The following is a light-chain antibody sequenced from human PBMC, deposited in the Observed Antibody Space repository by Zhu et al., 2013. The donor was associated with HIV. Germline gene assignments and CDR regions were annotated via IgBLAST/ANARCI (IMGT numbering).Light chain of an antibody. V-gene: IGKV3-15*01. J-gene: IGKJ2*01. CDR1: QSVSSS. CDR2: GAS. Sequence: EIVLTQSPGTLSLSPGERATLSCRASQSVSSSQLAWYQQKPGQAPRLLIYGASTRAAGVSARFSGSGSGTEFTLTINSLQSEDFAVYYCQQYNNWPPYTFGQGTKLEI. CDR3: QQYNNWPPYT.